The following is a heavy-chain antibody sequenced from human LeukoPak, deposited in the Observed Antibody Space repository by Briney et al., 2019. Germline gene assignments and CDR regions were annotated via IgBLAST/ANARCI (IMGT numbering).Heavy chain of an antibody. CDR2: MNHSGST. CDR3: ARQTVETYYFDY. D-gene: IGHD4-23*01. CDR1: GGSFSTYD. V-gene: IGHV4-34*01. Sequence: SETLSLTCAVYGGSFSTYDWSWIRQPPGKGLEWIGEMNHSGSTNYNPSLMSRVTISVDTSKNQISLKLRSVTAADTAVYYCARQTVETYYFDYWGQGTLVTVSS. J-gene: IGHJ4*02.